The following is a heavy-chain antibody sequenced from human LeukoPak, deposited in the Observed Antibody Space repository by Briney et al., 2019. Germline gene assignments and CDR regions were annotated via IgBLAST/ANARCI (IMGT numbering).Heavy chain of an antibody. V-gene: IGHV4-34*01. CDR1: GGSFSGYY. D-gene: IGHD3-22*01. CDR2: VNHSGST. Sequence: SETLSLTCAVYGGSFSGYYWSWIRQPPGKGLEWIGEVNHSGSTNYNPSLKSRVTISVDTSKNQFSLKLSSVTAADTAVYYCARAPLDYYDSSGYSGYFDYWGQGTLVTVSS. CDR3: ARAPLDYYDSSGYSGYFDY. J-gene: IGHJ4*02.